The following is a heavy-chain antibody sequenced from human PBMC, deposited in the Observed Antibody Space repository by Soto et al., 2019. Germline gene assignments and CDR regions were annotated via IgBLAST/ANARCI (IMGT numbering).Heavy chain of an antibody. J-gene: IGHJ4*02. CDR3: AAWGGDYYFDY. CDR1: GFTFTSSA. D-gene: IGHD2-21*02. V-gene: IGHV1-58*01. Sequence: QMQLVQSGPEVKKPGTSVKVSCKASGFTFTSSAVQWVRQARGQRLEWIGWIVVGSGNTNYAQKFQERVTITRDMSTSTAYMALSSLRSEDTAVYYCAAWGGDYYFDYWGQGTLVTVSS. CDR2: IVVGSGNT.